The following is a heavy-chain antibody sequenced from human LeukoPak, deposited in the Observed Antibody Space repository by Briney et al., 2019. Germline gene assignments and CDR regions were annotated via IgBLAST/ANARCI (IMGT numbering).Heavy chain of an antibody. CDR3: ARDFEVQLWSNHDAFDI. Sequence: ASVKVSCKASGYTFTGYYMHWVRQAPGQGLEWMGRLNPNSGGTNYAQKFQGRVTMTRDTSISTAYMELSRLRSDDTAVYYCARDFEVQLWSNHDAFDIWGQGTMVTVSS. D-gene: IGHD5-18*01. CDR2: LNPNSGGT. V-gene: IGHV1-2*06. J-gene: IGHJ3*02. CDR1: GYTFTGYY.